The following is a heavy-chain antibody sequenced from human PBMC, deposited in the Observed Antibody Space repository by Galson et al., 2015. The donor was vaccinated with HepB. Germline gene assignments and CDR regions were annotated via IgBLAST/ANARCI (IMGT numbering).Heavy chain of an antibody. D-gene: IGHD5-12*01. J-gene: IGHJ4*02. CDR3: TRDRGYSYGPPFEN. Sequence: PVKVSCKASGGSFTTSTISWVRQAPGQGLERMGGIIPFYGAPKYAQKFQGRVTITADDSTSTAYMELSSLTSEDTAVYYCTRDRGYSYGPPFENWGQGTLVTVSS. CDR1: GGSFTTST. CDR2: IIPFYGAP. V-gene: IGHV1-69*13.